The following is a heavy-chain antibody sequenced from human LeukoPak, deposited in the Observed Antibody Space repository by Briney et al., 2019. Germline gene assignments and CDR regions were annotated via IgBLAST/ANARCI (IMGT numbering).Heavy chain of an antibody. Sequence: GGSLRLSCAASGFTFSDYYMSWIRQAPGKGLEWVSYISSSGSTIYYADSVKGRFTISRDNSKNTLYLQMNSLRAEDTAVYYCAKAGTTVVTPADYWGQGTLVTVSS. J-gene: IGHJ4*02. CDR2: ISSSGSTI. CDR1: GFTFSDYY. D-gene: IGHD4-23*01. CDR3: AKAGTTVVTPADY. V-gene: IGHV3-11*04.